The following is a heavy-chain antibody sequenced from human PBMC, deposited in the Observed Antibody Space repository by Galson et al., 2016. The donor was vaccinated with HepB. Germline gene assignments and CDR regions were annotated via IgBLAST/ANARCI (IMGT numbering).Heavy chain of an antibody. J-gene: IGHJ4*02. CDR2: IRSSSSYI. CDR1: GFTFSSYS. V-gene: IGHV3-21*01. CDR3: ARDLGSYGNF. Sequence: SLRLSCAASGFTFSSYSMNWVRQAPGKGLEWVSSIRSSSSYIYYADSVKGRFTISRDNAKNSLYLQMNSLRAEDTAVYFCARDLGSYGNFWGQGTLVTVSS. D-gene: IGHD5-18*01.